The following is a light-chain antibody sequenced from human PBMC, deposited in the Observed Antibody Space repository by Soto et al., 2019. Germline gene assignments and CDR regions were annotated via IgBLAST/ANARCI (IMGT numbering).Light chain of an antibody. Sequence: QAVVTQPPSVSEAPRQRVTISCSGSSSNIGNNAVNWYQQLPGKAPKLLIYYDDLLPSGVSDRFSGYKSGTSASLAISGLQSEDEADYYCAAWDDSLNGYVFGTGTKLTVL. CDR3: AAWDDSLNGYV. J-gene: IGLJ1*01. CDR2: YDD. V-gene: IGLV1-36*01. CDR1: SSNIGNNA.